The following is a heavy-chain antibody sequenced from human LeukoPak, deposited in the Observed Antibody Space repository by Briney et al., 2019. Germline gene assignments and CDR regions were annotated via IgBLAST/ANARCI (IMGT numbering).Heavy chain of an antibody. CDR3: AKDKSMVRELDY. CDR1: GFTFSKYG. J-gene: IGHJ4*02. V-gene: IGHV3-30*02. D-gene: IGHD3-10*01. Sequence: GGSLRLSCAASGFTFSKYGMHWVRRAPGKGLEWLTFIQYDGNNKYYSDSGKGGLTISRDNSKNTLFLQMNSLRAEDTAVYYCAKDKSMVRELDYWGQGTLVTVSS. CDR2: IQYDGNNK.